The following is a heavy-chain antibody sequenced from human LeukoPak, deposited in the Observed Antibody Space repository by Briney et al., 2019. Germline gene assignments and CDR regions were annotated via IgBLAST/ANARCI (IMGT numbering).Heavy chain of an antibody. V-gene: IGHV3-30*18. CDR1: GFTFSSYG. Sequence: GGSLRLSCAASGFTFSSYGMHWVRQAPGKGLEWVAVISYDGSNKYYADSVKDRFTISRDNSKNTLYLQMNSLRAEDTAVYYCAKEWSLAVADYWGQGTLVTVSS. J-gene: IGHJ4*02. CDR2: ISYDGSNK. CDR3: AKEWSLAVADY. D-gene: IGHD6-19*01.